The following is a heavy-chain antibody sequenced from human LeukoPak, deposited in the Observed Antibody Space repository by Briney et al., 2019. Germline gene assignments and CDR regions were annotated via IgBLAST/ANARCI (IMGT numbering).Heavy chain of an antibody. D-gene: IGHD4-17*01. CDR2: ISSSSSYI. V-gene: IGHV3-21*01. CDR3: AGHRGPYGDYIDAFDI. CDR1: GFTFSSYS. J-gene: IGHJ3*02. Sequence: GGSLRLSCAASGFTFSSYSMSWVRQAPGKGLEWVSSISSSSSYIYYADSVKGRFTISRDNAKNSLYLQMNSLRAEDTAVYYCAGHRGPYGDYIDAFDIWGQGKMVTVSS.